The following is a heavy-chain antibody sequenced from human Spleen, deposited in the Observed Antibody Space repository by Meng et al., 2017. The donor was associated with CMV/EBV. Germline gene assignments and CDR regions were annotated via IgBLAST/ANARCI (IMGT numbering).Heavy chain of an antibody. CDR2: IKEDGSEK. CDR1: GFTFSSNW. Sequence: GESLKISCAASGFTFSSNWMSWVRQAPGKGLEWLANIKEDGSEKYHLGSVKGRFTISRDNSKNTLYLQMNSLRAEDTAVYYCARDLFQRSPYYYYGMDVWGQGTTVTVSS. CDR3: ARDLFQRSPYYYYGMDV. J-gene: IGHJ6*02. D-gene: IGHD2-21*01. V-gene: IGHV3-7*01.